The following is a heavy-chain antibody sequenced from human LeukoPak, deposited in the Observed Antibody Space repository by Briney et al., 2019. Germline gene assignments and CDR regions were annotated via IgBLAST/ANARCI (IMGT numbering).Heavy chain of an antibody. J-gene: IGHJ4*02. CDR1: GFTFSSYA. V-gene: IGHV3-23*01. CDR2: ISGSGGST. D-gene: IGHD6-6*01. Sequence: PGGSLRLSCAASGFTFSSYAMSWVRQAPGKGLEWVSAISGSGGSTYYADSVKGRFTISRDNSKNTLYLQTNSLRAEDTAVYYCAKEGLRIAARLRHFDYWGQGTLVTVSS. CDR3: AKEGLRIAARLRHFDY.